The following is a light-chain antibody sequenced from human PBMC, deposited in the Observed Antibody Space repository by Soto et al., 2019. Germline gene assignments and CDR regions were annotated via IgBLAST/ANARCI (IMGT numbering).Light chain of an antibody. V-gene: IGLV2-11*01. J-gene: IGLJ1*01. CDR3: CSYAGSYSFYV. CDR1: SSDVGAYNY. CDR2: DVT. Sequence: QAVVTQPRSVSGSPGQSVTISCTGTSSDVGAYNYVSWYQQHPGKAPKLMIYDVTKRPSGVPDRFSGSKSGNTASLTISGLQAEDEADYHCCSYAGSYSFYVFGSGTKVTVL.